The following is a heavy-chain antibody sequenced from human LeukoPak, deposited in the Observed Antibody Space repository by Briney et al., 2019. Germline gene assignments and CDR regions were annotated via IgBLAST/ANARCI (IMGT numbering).Heavy chain of an antibody. CDR3: ARDDLGGSCCVDY. Sequence: PGGSLRLSCAASGFTFSDYYMSWIRQAPGKGLEWVSYISSSGTTIYYADSVKGRFTISRDNAKNSLYLQMNSLRAEDTAVYYCARDDLGGSCCVDYWGQGTLVTVSS. CDR2: ISSSGTTI. J-gene: IGHJ4*02. V-gene: IGHV3-11*01. CDR1: GFTFSDYY. D-gene: IGHD2-15*01.